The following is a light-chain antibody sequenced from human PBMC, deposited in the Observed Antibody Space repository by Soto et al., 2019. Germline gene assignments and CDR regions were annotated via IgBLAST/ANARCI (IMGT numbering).Light chain of an antibody. Sequence: QSVLTQPPSASGTPGQRVTVSCSGSTSDIGTNAVNWFQHLPGTAPRLLIYTNNQQPSGVPDRFSGSKSGTSASLAISGLQSEDEATYYCATWHDSFYVFGTGTKLTVL. V-gene: IGLV1-44*01. CDR2: TNN. J-gene: IGLJ1*01. CDR1: TSDIGTNA. CDR3: ATWHDSFYV.